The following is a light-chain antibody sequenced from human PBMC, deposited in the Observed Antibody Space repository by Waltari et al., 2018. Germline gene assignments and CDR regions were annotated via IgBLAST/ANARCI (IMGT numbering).Light chain of an antibody. CDR2: AAS. V-gene: IGKV1-39*01. J-gene: IGKJ1*01. CDR3: QQSYSTPPT. CDR1: QSISSY. Sequence: DIQMTQSPSSLSASVGDRVTIPCRASQSISSYLNWYQQKPGKAPKLRIYAASSLQSGVPSRFSGSGSGTDFTLTISSLQPEDFATYYCQQSYSTPPTFGQGTKVEIK.